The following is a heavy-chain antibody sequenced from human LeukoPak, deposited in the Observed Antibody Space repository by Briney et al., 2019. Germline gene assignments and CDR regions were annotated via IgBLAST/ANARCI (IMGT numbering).Heavy chain of an antibody. D-gene: IGHD6-19*01. CDR3: AKGLYSSGWYNYYGMDV. CDR1: GFTFDDYA. Sequence: PGGSLRLSCAASGFTFDDYAMHWVRQAPGKGLEWVSGISWNSGSIGYADSVKGRFTISRGNAKNSLYLQMNSLRAEDTALYYCAKGLYSSGWYNYYGMDVWGQGTTVTVSS. J-gene: IGHJ6*02. CDR2: ISWNSGSI. V-gene: IGHV3-9*01.